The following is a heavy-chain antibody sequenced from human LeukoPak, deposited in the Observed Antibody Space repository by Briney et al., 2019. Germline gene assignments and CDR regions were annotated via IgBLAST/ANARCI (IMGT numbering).Heavy chain of an antibody. CDR3: ARTRAGAVAGTWGYYYYYMDG. Sequence: PSETLSLTCTVSSGSISSYYWSWLRQPPGKGLEWIGFIYYSGTTNYNPSLKSRVTVSVDTSKNQFSLKLSSVTASDTAVYYCARTRAGAVAGTWGYYYYYMDGGGKGTTVTVS. D-gene: IGHD6-19*01. CDR1: SGSISSYY. J-gene: IGHJ6*03. CDR2: IYYSGTT. V-gene: IGHV4-59*12.